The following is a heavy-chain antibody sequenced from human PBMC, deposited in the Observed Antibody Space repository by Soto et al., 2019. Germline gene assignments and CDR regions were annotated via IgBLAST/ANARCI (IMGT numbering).Heavy chain of an antibody. J-gene: IGHJ4*02. D-gene: IGHD2-21*02. CDR1: GYTFTSYG. CDR3: ARSFNRLSSFDF. CDR2: MSTYNTGT. Sequence: QAQLVQSGAEVKKPGASVKVSCKASGYTFTSYGITWVRQAPGQGLEWLGWMSTYNTGTNYAQKFQGRVAMTTDTSTSTAYMELGSLISDDTAVYYCARSFNRLSSFDFWGQGALVTVSS. V-gene: IGHV1-18*01.